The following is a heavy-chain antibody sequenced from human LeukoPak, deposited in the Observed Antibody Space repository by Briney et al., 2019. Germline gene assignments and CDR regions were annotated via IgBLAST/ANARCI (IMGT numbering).Heavy chain of an antibody. J-gene: IGHJ3*02. CDR1: GFTLSSYW. D-gene: IGHD3-22*01. Sequence: GGSLRLSCAASGFTLSSYWMHWVRQAPGKGLVWVSRINSDGSSTSYADSVKGRFTISRDNAKNTLYLKMNSLRAEDTAVYYCARVSVGSSDYYDSSGYYYGYPYDAFDIWGQGTMGTVSS. V-gene: IGHV3-74*01. CDR3: ARVSVGSSDYYDSSGYYYGYPYDAFDI. CDR2: INSDGSST.